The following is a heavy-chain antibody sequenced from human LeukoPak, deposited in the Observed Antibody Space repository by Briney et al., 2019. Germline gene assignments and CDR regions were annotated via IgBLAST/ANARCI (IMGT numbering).Heavy chain of an antibody. J-gene: IGHJ4*02. D-gene: IGHD6-19*01. V-gene: IGHV4-59*01. Sequence: SETLSLTCPVSGGSISSYYWSWIRQPPGKGLEWIGYIYYSGSTNYNPSLKSRVTISVDTSKNQFSLKLSSVTAADTAVYYCARSNEQWLIEYYFDYWGQGTLVTVSS. CDR3: ARSNEQWLIEYYFDY. CDR1: GGSISSYY. CDR2: IYYSGST.